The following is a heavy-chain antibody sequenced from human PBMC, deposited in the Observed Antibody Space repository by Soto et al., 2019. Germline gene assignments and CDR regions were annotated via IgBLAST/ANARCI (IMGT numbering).Heavy chain of an antibody. CDR2: INPSGGST. Sequence: GASVKVSCKASGYTFTSYYMHWVRQAPGQGLEWMGIINPSGGSTSYAQKFQGRVTMTRDTSTSTVYMELSSLRSEDTAVYYCAREMVAAAGTGAFDIWGQGTMVTVSS. CDR3: AREMVAAAGTGAFDI. V-gene: IGHV1-46*01. CDR1: GYTFTSYY. J-gene: IGHJ3*02. D-gene: IGHD6-13*01.